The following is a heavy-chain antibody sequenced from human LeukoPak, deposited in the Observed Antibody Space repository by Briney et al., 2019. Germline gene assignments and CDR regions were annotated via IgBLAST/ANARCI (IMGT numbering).Heavy chain of an antibody. J-gene: IGHJ3*02. V-gene: IGHV3-30*18. Sequence: GGSLRLSCAASGFTFSSYAMSWVRQAPGKGLEWVAVISYDGSNKYYADSVKGRFTISRDNSKNTLYLQMNSLRAEDTAVYYCAKGEKLRYFDWLSEGDAFDIWGQGTMVTVSS. CDR2: ISYDGSNK. CDR1: GFTFSSYA. D-gene: IGHD3-9*01. CDR3: AKGEKLRYFDWLSEGDAFDI.